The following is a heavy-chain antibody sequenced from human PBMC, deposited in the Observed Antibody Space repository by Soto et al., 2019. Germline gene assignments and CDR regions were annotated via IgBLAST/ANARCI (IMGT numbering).Heavy chain of an antibody. J-gene: IGHJ3*02. V-gene: IGHV1-69*05. Sequence: GASVKVSCKASGGTFSSYAISWVRQAPGQGLEWMGGIIPIFGTANYAQKFQGRVTMTRDTSTSTVYMELSSLRSEDTAVYYCARIWGATVTTRAFDIWGQGTMVTVSS. CDR3: ARIWGATVTTRAFDI. CDR2: IIPIFGTA. D-gene: IGHD4-17*01. CDR1: GGTFSSYA.